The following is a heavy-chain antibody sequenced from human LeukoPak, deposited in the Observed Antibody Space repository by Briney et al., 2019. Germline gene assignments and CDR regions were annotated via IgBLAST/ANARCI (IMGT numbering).Heavy chain of an antibody. CDR2: IKRDGSKV. J-gene: IGHJ3*01. CDR1: GFTLNSYL. V-gene: IGHV3-7*01. CDR3: ARSNPNRNALDL. Sequence: PGGSLRLSCAASGFTLNSYLMSWVRQAPGRGLEWVANIKRDGSKVNYLDSVKGRLIVSRDNAKKSLLLQMNSLRGEDTAVYYCARSNPNRNALDLWGQGTMVSISS. D-gene: IGHD1-14*01.